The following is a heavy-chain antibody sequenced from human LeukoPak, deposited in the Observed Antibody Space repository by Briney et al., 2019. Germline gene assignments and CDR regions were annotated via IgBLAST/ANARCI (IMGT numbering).Heavy chain of an antibody. CDR3: AKDMRLWGLYYFDY. Sequence: PGGSLRLSCAASGFTFDDYAMHWVRQAPGKGLEWVSGISWNSGSIGYADSVKGRFTISRDNARNFLYLQMNSLRAEDTALYYCAKDMRLWGLYYFDYCGQGTLVTVSS. CDR2: ISWNSGSI. CDR1: GFTFDDYA. V-gene: IGHV3-9*01. D-gene: IGHD1-26*01. J-gene: IGHJ4*02.